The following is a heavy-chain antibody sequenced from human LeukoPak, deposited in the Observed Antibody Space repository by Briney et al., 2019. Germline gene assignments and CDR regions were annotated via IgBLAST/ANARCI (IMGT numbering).Heavy chain of an antibody. CDR1: GGSISSGSYY. J-gene: IGHJ4*02. Sequence: SQTLSLTCTVSGGSISSGSYYWSWIRQPAGKGLEWIGRIYTSGSTNYNPSLKSRVTISVDTSKNQFSLKLSSVTAADTAVYYCARVGEYYYGSGSSYFDYWGQGTLVTVSS. CDR3: ARVGEYYYGSGSSYFDY. V-gene: IGHV4-61*02. CDR2: IYTSGST. D-gene: IGHD3-10*01.